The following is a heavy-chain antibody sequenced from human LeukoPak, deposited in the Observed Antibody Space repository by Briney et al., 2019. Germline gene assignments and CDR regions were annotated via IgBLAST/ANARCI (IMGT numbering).Heavy chain of an antibody. V-gene: IGHV3-7*01. CDR3: GRDSFETDIDY. D-gene: IGHD1-14*01. Sequence: GGSLRLSSVASGFSFSTYWMSWVRQAPGKGLEWVANIKEDGSEEYYVDSLKGRFTISRDNVRNSLYLQINSLRVEDTAVYYCGRDSFETDIDYWGQGTLVTVSS. J-gene: IGHJ4*02. CDR2: IKEDGSEE. CDR1: GFSFSTYW.